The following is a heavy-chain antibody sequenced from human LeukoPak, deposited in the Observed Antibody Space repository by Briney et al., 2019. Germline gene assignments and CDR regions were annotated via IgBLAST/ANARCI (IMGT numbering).Heavy chain of an antibody. CDR1: GFTFSNYI. CDR3: ARDQWELLAGFDS. J-gene: IGHJ4*02. V-gene: IGHV3-21*01. CDR2: ITSSSSYI. Sequence: PGGSLRLSCAVSGFTFSNYIMNWVRQAPGKGLEWVSSITSSSSYIYYADSVKGRFTISSDNAENSLYLQMNSLRAEDTAVYYCARDQWELLAGFDSWGQGTLVTASS. D-gene: IGHD1-26*01.